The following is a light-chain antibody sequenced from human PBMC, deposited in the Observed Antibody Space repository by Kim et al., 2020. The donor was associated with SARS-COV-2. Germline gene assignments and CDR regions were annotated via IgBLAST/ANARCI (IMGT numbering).Light chain of an antibody. CDR3: QQYGNSRT. CDR1: QSVSNNY. V-gene: IGKV3-20*01. J-gene: IGKJ1*01. Sequence: LSPGERATLSCRASQSVSNNYLAWYQQKPGQAPRLLIYGASSRATGIPDRFSGSGSGTDFTLTIVRLEPEDFAVYYCQQYGNSRTFGQGTKVDIK. CDR2: GAS.